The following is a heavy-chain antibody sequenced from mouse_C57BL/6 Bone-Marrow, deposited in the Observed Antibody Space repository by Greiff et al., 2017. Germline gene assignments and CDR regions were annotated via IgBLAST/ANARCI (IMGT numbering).Heavy chain of an antibody. V-gene: IGHV1-55*01. CDR3: ARDYGSSYWYFDV. CDR1: GYTFTSYW. D-gene: IGHD1-1*01. Sequence: LQLQQPGAELVKPGASVKMSCKASGYTFTSYWITWVKQRPGQGLEWIGDIYPGSGSTNYNEKFKSKATLTVDTSSSIAYMQLSSLTSEDSAVYFCARDYGSSYWYFDVWGTGTTVTVSS. CDR2: IYPGSGST. J-gene: IGHJ1*03.